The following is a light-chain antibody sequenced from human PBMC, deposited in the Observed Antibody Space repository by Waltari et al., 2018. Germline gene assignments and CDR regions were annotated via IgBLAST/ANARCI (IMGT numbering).Light chain of an antibody. Sequence: DIQMTQSPPSLSASVGDRVTITCRASQGISNSLAWFQQKAGKVPTLLLYAASRLESGAPSRFSGSGSGTDYTLTISSLQPEDFATYYCQQYHNTPFTFGPGTKVDIK. V-gene: IGKV1-NL1*01. CDR3: QQYHNTPFT. CDR2: AAS. J-gene: IGKJ3*01. CDR1: QGISNS.